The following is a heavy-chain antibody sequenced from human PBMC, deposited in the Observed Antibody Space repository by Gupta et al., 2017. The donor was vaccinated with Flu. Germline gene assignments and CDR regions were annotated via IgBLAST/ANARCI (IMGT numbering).Heavy chain of an antibody. V-gene: IGHV3-48*03. J-gene: IGHJ4*02. Sequence: WVRQAPRKGLEWLSYISSSGSTIYYADSVKGLFTISRDDAKDSLYLQMNSLRAEDTAVYYCAPAAPNFDYWGQGALVAVSS. CDR2: ISSSGSTI. CDR3: APAAPNFDY. D-gene: IGHD2-15*01.